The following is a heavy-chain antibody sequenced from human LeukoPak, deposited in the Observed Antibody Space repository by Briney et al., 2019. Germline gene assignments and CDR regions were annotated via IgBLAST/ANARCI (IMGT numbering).Heavy chain of an antibody. D-gene: IGHD2-8*01. CDR2: TSAYNGNT. J-gene: IGHJ6*03. CDR1: GYTFTSSG. Sequence: ASVKVSCKASGYTFTSSGISWVRQARGQGLEWMGWTSAYNGNTNYAQKLQGRVTMTTDTSTSTAYMELTSLRSDDTAVYYCARAHLAVMGYYYYMDVWGKGTTVTVSS. V-gene: IGHV1-18*01. CDR3: ARAHLAVMGYYYYMDV.